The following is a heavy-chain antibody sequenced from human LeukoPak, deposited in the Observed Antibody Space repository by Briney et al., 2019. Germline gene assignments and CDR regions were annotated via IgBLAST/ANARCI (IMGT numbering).Heavy chain of an antibody. CDR2: ISTNGHNA. V-gene: IGHV3-23*01. D-gene: IGHD5-18*01. CDR1: GFTFSTYG. J-gene: IGHJ4*02. CDR3: AKGHTGYFSTIDY. Sequence: GGSLRLSCAASGFTFSTYGMGWVRQAPGKGPEWVAAISTNGHNAYYPDSVKGRFTISRDNSENTLYLQMNTLRAEDTAVYYCAKGHTGYFSTIDYWGQGTLVTVSS.